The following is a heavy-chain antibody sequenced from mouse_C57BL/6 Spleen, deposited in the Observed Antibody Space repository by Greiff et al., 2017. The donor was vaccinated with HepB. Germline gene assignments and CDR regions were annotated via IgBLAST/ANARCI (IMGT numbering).Heavy chain of an antibody. CDR3: ARAGITTVVAYYFDY. D-gene: IGHD1-1*01. V-gene: IGHV5-17*01. CDR2: ISSGSSTI. J-gene: IGHJ2*01. Sequence: EVKLVESGGGLVKPGGSLKLSCAASGFTFSDYGMHWVRQAPEKGLEWVAYISSGSSTIYYADTVKGRFTIYRDNAKKTMFVQMTSLRSEDTAMYYCARAGITTVVAYYFDYWGQGTTLTVSS. CDR1: GFTFSDYG.